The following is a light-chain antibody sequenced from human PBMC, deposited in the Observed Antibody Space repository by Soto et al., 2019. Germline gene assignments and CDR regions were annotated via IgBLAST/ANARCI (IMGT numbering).Light chain of an antibody. J-gene: IGLJ1*01. V-gene: IGLV2-8*01. Sequence: QSVLTQPPSASGSPGQSVTISCTGTSSDIGAYNLVSWYQQHPGKAPKLIIHDLSQRPSGVPDRFSGSKSGNTASLTVSGLQAEDEAHYYCSSYTGDNSYVFGTGTKLTVL. CDR3: SSYTGDNSYV. CDR1: SSDIGAYNL. CDR2: DLS.